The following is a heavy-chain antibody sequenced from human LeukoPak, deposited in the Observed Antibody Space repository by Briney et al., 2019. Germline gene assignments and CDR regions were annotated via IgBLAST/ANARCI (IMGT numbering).Heavy chain of an antibody. CDR3: ARPLRGCSSFFDP. D-gene: IGHD6-13*01. Sequence: SETLSLTCTVSGGSISSSSYYWGWIRQPPGKGLEWIGSIYYSGSTYYNPSLKSRVTISVDTSKNQFSLKLSSVTAADTAVYYCARPLRGCSSFFDPWGQGTLVTVSS. V-gene: IGHV4-39*07. J-gene: IGHJ5*02. CDR1: GGSISSSSYY. CDR2: IYYSGST.